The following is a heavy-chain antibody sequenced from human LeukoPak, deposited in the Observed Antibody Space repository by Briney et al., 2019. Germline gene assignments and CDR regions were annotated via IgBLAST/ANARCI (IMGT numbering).Heavy chain of an antibody. CDR1: GFTFSRYW. D-gene: IGHD5-24*01. V-gene: IGHV3-74*03. J-gene: IGHJ4*02. Sequence: PGGSLRLSCAASGFTFSRYWMHWVRQAPGKGLMWVSRISPDGSTTLYADSVKGRFTISRDNSENTLYLQMKSLRAEDTAVYYCARGDGYNFFDYWGQGTLVTVSS. CDR3: ARGDGYNFFDY. CDR2: ISPDGSTT.